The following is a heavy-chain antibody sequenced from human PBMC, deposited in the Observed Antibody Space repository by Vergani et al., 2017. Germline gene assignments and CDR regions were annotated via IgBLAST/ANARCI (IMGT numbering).Heavy chain of an antibody. CDR3: ARGLRYCSGGSWYADYYYYGMDV. J-gene: IGHJ6*02. D-gene: IGHD2-15*01. Sequence: QVQLVQSGAEVKKPGSSVKVSCKASGGTFSSYAISWVRQAPGQGLEWMGRIIPILGIANYAQKFQGRVTITADKSTRTAYMELSSLRSEDTAVYYCARGLRYCSGGSWYADYYYYGMDVWGQGTTVTVSS. CDR1: GGTFSSYA. V-gene: IGHV1-69*04. CDR2: IIPILGIA.